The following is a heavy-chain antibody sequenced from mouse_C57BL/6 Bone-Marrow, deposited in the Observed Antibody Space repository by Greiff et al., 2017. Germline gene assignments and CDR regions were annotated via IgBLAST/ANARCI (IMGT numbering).Heavy chain of an antibody. J-gene: IGHJ2*01. D-gene: IGHD2-12*01. Sequence: VQLQQSGAELVKPGASVKMSCTASGFNFNGDYIHWVKQRPGQGLEWIGWIDPEIGDTEYASKFQGKATITADTSSSTAYLQLSSLTSEYTAVYYCSSYTGYYFDFWGRGTPLTVAS. CDR3: SSYTGYYFDF. V-gene: IGHV14-4*01. CDR2: IDPEIGDT. CDR1: GFNFNGDY.